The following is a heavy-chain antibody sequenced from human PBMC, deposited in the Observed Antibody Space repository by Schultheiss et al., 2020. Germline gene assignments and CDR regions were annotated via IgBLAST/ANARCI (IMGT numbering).Heavy chain of an antibody. CDR1: GGSISSGGYY. D-gene: IGHD2-21*01. CDR3: ARGGGANAFDI. J-gene: IGHJ3*02. Sequence: SATLSLTCTVSGGSISSGGYYWSWIRQHPGKGLEWIGYIYHSGSTYYNPSLKSRVTISVDTSKNQFSLKLSSVTAADTAVYYCARGGGANAFDIWGQGTMVTVSS. V-gene: IGHV4-61*08. CDR2: IYHSGST.